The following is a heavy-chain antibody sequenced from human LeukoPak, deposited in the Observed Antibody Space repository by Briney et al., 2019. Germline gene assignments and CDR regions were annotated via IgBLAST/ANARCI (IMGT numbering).Heavy chain of an antibody. V-gene: IGHV3-53*01. D-gene: IGHD2-2*01. CDR1: GGSISSSSYF. CDR2: IYSGGST. CDR3: ASGGDCSSTSCHAIDY. Sequence: ETLSLTCSVSGGSISSSSYFWGWIRQPPGKGLEWVSVIYSGGSTYYADSVKGRFTISRDNSKNTLYLQMNSLRAEDTAVYYCASGGDCSSTSCHAIDYWGQGTLVTVSS. J-gene: IGHJ4*02.